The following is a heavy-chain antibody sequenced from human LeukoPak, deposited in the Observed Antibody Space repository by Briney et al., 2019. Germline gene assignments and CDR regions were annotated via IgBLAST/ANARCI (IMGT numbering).Heavy chain of an antibody. CDR1: GFTFSSYA. CDR2: ISYDGSNK. V-gene: IGHV3-30-3*01. Sequence: GGSLRLSCAASGFTFSSYAMHWVRQAPGKGLEWVAVISYDGSNKYYADSVKGRFTISRDNAKNSLYLQMNSLRAEDTAVYYCARDYGDSSGSYWGQGTLVTVSS. D-gene: IGHD4-17*01. CDR3: ARDYGDSSGSY. J-gene: IGHJ4*02.